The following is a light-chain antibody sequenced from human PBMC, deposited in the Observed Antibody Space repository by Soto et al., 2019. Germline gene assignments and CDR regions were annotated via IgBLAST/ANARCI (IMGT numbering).Light chain of an antibody. J-gene: IGLJ1*01. Sequence: QSALTQPASVSGSPGRSITISCSGTSSDVGSSNLVPWYQQHPGKAPKLIIFEGDRRPSGVSGRFSGSKSGNTASLTISGLQAEDEADYYCCSFARSTTFYVFGTGTKVTVL. CDR2: EGD. CDR1: SSDVGSSNL. CDR3: CSFARSTTFYV. V-gene: IGLV2-23*01.